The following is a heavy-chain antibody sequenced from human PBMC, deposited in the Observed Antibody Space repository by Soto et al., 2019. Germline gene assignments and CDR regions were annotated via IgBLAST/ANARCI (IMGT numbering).Heavy chain of an antibody. Sequence: GGSLRLSCATSGFTFNNYSMSWVRQAPGKGLEWVSSINRGGGPYYADSVKGRFTISRDNSKNMLYLRMNSLRADDTAVYFCARADGPLPVTLLGFWGQGTLVTVSS. CDR3: ARADGPLPVTLLGF. CDR2: INRGGGP. V-gene: IGHV3-23*01. CDR1: GFTFNNYS. D-gene: IGHD5-18*01. J-gene: IGHJ4*02.